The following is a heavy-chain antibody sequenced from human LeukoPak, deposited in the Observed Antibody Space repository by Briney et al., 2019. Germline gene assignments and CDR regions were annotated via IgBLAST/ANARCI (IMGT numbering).Heavy chain of an antibody. Sequence: GGSLRLSCAASGFTFSSYAMTWVRQSPGKGLEWVSTISGSGGSTYYADSVKGRFTISRDNSNNTLYLQMNSLRAEDTAVYYCAKVIYSAVDYWGQGTLVTVSS. J-gene: IGHJ4*02. CDR3: AKVIYSAVDY. CDR2: ISGSGGST. CDR1: GFTFSSYA. V-gene: IGHV3-23*01. D-gene: IGHD2-2*01.